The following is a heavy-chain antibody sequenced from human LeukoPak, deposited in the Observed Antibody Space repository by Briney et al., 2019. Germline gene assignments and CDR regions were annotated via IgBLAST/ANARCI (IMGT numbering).Heavy chain of an antibody. CDR2: ISGSGGST. V-gene: IGHV3-23*01. Sequence: GGSLRLSCAASGFTFSSYAMSWVRQAPGKGLEWVSAISGSGGSTYYADSVKGRFTISRDNSKNTLYLQMNSLRAEDTAVYYCAKGAPGLWFGELLYPDAEYFQHWGQGTLVTVSS. CDR1: GFTFSSYA. D-gene: IGHD3-10*01. J-gene: IGHJ1*01. CDR3: AKGAPGLWFGELLYPDAEYFQH.